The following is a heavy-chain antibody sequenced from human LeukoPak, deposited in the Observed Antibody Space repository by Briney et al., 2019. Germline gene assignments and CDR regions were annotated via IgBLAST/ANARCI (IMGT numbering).Heavy chain of an antibody. Sequence: GGSLRLSCSASGFTFSSYSMNWVRQAPGKGLEWVSSISSSSSYIYYADSVKGRFTISRDNAKNSLYLQMNSLRAEDTAVYYCARGGYGSGSPFDYWGQGTLVTVSS. J-gene: IGHJ4*02. D-gene: IGHD3-10*01. CDR1: GFTFSSYS. CDR3: ARGGYGSGSPFDY. V-gene: IGHV3-21*01. CDR2: ISSSSSYI.